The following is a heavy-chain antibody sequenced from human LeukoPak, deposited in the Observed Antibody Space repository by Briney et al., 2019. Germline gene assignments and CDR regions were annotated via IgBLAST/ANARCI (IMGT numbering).Heavy chain of an antibody. CDR1: GGSFGGYY. CDR2: IHHTGST. D-gene: IGHD6-19*01. J-gene: IGHJ4*02. Sequence: SERLSLTCAIYGGSFGGYYWSSIRQSPGKGLEWIGEIHHTGSTTYNPSLQSRVIILLDTSKTQFSLKLTSVTAADTAVYYCAGRYPGIGVSGNFWGQGALVTVSS. V-gene: IGHV4-34*01. CDR3: AGRYPGIGVSGNF.